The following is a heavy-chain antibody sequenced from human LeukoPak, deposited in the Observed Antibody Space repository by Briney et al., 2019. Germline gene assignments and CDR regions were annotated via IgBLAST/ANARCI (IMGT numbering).Heavy chain of an antibody. D-gene: IGHD3/OR15-3a*01. CDR3: AREFTRVTWTWFGP. CDR1: GYTFTSYA. CDR2: INTNTGNP. V-gene: IGHV7-4-1*02. J-gene: IGHJ5*02. Sequence: ASVKVSCKASGYTFTSYAMNWVRQAPGQGLEWMGWINTNTGNPTYAQGFTGRFVFSLDTSVSTAYLQISSLKAEDTAVYYCAREFTRVTWTWFGPWGQEPWSPSPQ.